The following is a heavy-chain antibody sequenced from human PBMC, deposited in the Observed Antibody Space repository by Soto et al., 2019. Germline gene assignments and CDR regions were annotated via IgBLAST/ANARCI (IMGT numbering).Heavy chain of an antibody. D-gene: IGHD5-12*01. V-gene: IGHV4-59*01. CDR1: GDSISTYN. J-gene: IGHJ5*02. CDR3: ARVAADIASWLDP. Sequence: QGQLQESGPGLVKPSETLSLTCTVSGDSISTYNWGWIRQPPGKGLEWIGCIYYSGVTNYNPSLKSRVTISVDPPKNQLSLKLNSVTAADPAVYYCARVAADIASWLDPWGQGTLVTVSS. CDR2: IYYSGVT.